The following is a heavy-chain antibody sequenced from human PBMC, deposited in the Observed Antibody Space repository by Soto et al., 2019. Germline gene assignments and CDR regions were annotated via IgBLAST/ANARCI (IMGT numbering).Heavy chain of an antibody. CDR3: AHSGGSGWFPQIDY. J-gene: IGHJ4*02. CDR1: GFSLSTSGVG. CDR2: IYWDDDK. D-gene: IGHD6-19*01. V-gene: IGHV2-5*02. Sequence: QITLKESGPTLVKPTQTLTLTCTFSGFSLSTSGVGVGWIRQPPGKALEWLALIYWDDDKRYSPSLKSKLTITKDTSKNQVVLTMTNMDPVDTATYYCAHSGGSGWFPQIDYWGQGTLVTVSS.